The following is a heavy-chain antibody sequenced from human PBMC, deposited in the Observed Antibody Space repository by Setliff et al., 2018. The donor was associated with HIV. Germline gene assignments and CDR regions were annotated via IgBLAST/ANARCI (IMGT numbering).Heavy chain of an antibody. Sequence: PSETLSLPCAVSGYSISSGYYWAWIRQSPGKGLDWIGSIHHSGTTYYNPSLKSRVTISVDTTTNQVSLQVNSVTAVDTAVYYCARVPHRVVGTTTLLYHFDYWGLGTLITVSS. CDR2: IHHSGTT. V-gene: IGHV4-38-2*01. D-gene: IGHD1-26*01. CDR1: GYSISSGYY. CDR3: ARVPHRVVGTTTLLYHFDY. J-gene: IGHJ4*02.